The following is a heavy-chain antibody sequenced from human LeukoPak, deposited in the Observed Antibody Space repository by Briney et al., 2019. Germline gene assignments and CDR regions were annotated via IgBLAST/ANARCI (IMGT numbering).Heavy chain of an antibody. V-gene: IGHV4-4*07. D-gene: IGHD3-22*01. Sequence: PSETLSLTCTVSGGSFSSYYWSWIRQSAGKRLEWIGRISTSESTNSNPTLRSRVTMSVDTSKNQFSPKVNSVTAADTAVYYCARSGNYYDSSGYHFDYWGQGTLVTVSS. CDR2: ISTSEST. CDR1: GGSFSSYY. J-gene: IGHJ4*02. CDR3: ARSGNYYDSSGYHFDY.